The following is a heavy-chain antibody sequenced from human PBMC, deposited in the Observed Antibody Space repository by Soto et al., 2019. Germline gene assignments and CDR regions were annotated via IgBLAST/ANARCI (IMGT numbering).Heavy chain of an antibody. CDR1: GFTFSNYA. Sequence: GGSLRLSCAASGFTFSNYAMSWVRQAPGKGLEWVSAISGSGGSTYYADSVKGRFTISIDNSKNTLYLQMNSLRAEDTAVYYCAKYDGYDRLYYFDYWGQGTLVTVSS. D-gene: IGHD5-12*01. J-gene: IGHJ4*02. CDR2: ISGSGGST. CDR3: AKYDGYDRLYYFDY. V-gene: IGHV3-23*01.